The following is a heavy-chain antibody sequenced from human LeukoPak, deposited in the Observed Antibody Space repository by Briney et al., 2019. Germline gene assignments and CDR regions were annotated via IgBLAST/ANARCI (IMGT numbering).Heavy chain of an antibody. J-gene: IGHJ6*03. CDR3: ARGRGSGSYNNYYYIDV. V-gene: IGHV3-53*01. CDR1: GFTVISNY. CDR2: IYSFNTT. Sequence: GGSLRLSCAASGFTVISNYMTWVRQAPRKGLEWVSVIYSFNTTYYADSVNGRFTIFRDTSKNTLHLQMDRLRAEDTAAYYCARGRGSGSYNNYYYIDVWGKGATVTVS. D-gene: IGHD3-10*01.